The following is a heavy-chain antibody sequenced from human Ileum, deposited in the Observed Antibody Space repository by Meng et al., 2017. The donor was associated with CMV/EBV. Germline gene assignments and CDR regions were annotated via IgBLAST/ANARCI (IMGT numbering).Heavy chain of an antibody. D-gene: IGHD1-1*01. CDR1: CGSISNYY. J-gene: IGHJ4*02. V-gene: IGHV4-4*07. Sequence: QVRVQSSVPGRVKPAETLSPPCTVSCGSISNYYGNWTRQPDGKGLEWIGRIHTSGSTNYNPSLKSRVTISIDTSKNQFSLKLTSVTAADTAVYYCARDTGTTGTGSLFDYWGQGTLVTVSS. CDR3: ARDTGTTGTGSLFDY. CDR2: IHTSGST.